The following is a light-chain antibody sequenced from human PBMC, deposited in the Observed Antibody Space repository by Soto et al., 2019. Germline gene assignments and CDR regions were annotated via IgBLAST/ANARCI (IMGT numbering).Light chain of an antibody. CDR1: QNIGDW. J-gene: IGKJ4*01. CDR3: QQYNDLST. CDR2: KAS. Sequence: DIQMTQSPSTLSASVGDRVTIACRAGQNIGDWLAWYQQKPGKAPNLLIYKASTLESGVPSRFSGSGSGTEFTLAISSLQPEDFATYYCQQYNDLSTFGGGTKVEI. V-gene: IGKV1-5*03.